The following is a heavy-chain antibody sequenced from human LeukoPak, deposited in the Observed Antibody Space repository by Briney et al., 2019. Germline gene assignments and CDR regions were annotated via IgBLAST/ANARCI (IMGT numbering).Heavy chain of an antibody. CDR3: AREFSGYDFEY. CDR1: GFTFSSYW. J-gene: IGHJ4*02. D-gene: IGHD5-12*01. V-gene: IGHV3-7*04. Sequence: GGSLRLSCAASGFTFSSYWMSWVGQAPGKGLEWVANIKQDGSEKYYVDSVKGRFTVSRDNAKNSLYLQMNSLRVEDTAVYYCAREFSGYDFEYWGQGTLVTISS. CDR2: IKQDGSEK.